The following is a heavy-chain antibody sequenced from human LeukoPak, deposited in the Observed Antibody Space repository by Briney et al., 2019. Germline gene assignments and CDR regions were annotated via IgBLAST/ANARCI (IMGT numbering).Heavy chain of an antibody. D-gene: IGHD1-26*01. CDR3: ARDSGSYVRDFDY. J-gene: IGHJ4*02. CDR2: ISSSSSYI. V-gene: IGHV3-21*01. CDR1: GFTFSNYW. Sequence: GGSLRLSCAASGFTFSNYWMHWVRQVPGKGLVWVSSISSSSSYIYYADSVKGRFTISRDNAKNSLYLQMNSLRAEDTAVYYCARDSGSYVRDFDYWGQGTLVTVSS.